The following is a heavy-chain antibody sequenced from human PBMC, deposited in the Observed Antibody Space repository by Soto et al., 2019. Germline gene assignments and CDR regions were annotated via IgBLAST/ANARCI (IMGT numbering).Heavy chain of an antibody. J-gene: IGHJ4*02. V-gene: IGHV4-61*01. CDR1: GGSVSSGSYY. D-gene: IGHD3-22*01. CDR3: ARAYDSSGLAWNY. CDR2: IYYSGST. Sequence: QVQLQESGPGLVKPSETLSLTCTVSGGSVSSGSYYWSWIRQPPGKGLEWIGYIYYSGSTNYNPTLKRRVTISVDTSKHQFSLKLSSVTAADTAVYYCARAYDSSGLAWNYWGQGTMVTVSS.